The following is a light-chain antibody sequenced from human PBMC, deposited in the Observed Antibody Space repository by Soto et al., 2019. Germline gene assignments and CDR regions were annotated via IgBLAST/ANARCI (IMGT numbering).Light chain of an antibody. CDR1: PSVTGAY. CDR3: QVYGSSPWT. Sequence: EIGLKQSAVTLSLSQEERATLSCRATPSVTGAYVAWYQQKPGQPPSLPIYASSDRAAGIPDRFRGSESGTDFTLTIILLEPEDFAGYYCQVYGSSPWTYRQGTIV. CDR2: ASS. V-gene: IGKV3-20*01. J-gene: IGKJ1*01.